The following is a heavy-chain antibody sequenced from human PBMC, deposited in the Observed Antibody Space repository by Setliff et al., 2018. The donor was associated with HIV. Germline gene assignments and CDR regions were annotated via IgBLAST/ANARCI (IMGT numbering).Heavy chain of an antibody. Sequence: ASVKVSCKASGYTFTNYDMHWVRQAPGQGLEWMGIINPSGGSTSYAQKFQGRVTMTRDTSTSTVYMELSSLRSEDTAVYYCASPPQNYYDSSGYLYWGQGTLVTVSS. CDR1: GYTFTNYD. V-gene: IGHV1-46*01. J-gene: IGHJ4*02. CDR3: ASPPQNYYDSSGYLY. D-gene: IGHD3-22*01. CDR2: INPSGGST.